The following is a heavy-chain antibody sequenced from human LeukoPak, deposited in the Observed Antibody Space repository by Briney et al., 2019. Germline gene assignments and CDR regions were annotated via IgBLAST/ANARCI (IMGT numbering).Heavy chain of an antibody. CDR2: ISSNGDNT. CDR3: VRGTGY. CDR1: GFTFSTYV. V-gene: IGHV3-64D*06. Sequence: GGSLRLSCSVSGFTFSTYVMHCVRQTPGKGLEYVSAISSNGDNTYYADSVKGRFTISRDNSKNTLYLQMSSLRADDTAVYYCVRGTGYWGQGPLVAVSS. J-gene: IGHJ4*02.